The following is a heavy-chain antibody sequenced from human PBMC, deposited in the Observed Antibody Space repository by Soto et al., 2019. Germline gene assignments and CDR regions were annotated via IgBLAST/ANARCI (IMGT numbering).Heavy chain of an antibody. Sequence: EVQLVESGGDLVQPGGSLRLSCVASGFTFNTYWMSWVRQAPGKGLEWVANIKEDGSDKYYVDSVKGRFTISRDNAKNLLYLQMNSQAAGDTAMYYCARFTRGSSGDYWGQGTLVTVSS. CDR3: ARFTRGSSGDY. V-gene: IGHV3-7*01. CDR2: IKEDGSDK. J-gene: IGHJ4*02. D-gene: IGHD6-25*01. CDR1: GFTFNTYW.